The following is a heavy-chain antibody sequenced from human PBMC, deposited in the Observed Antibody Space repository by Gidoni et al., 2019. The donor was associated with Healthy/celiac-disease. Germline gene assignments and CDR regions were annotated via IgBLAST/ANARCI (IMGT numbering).Heavy chain of an antibody. Sequence: EVQLVESGGGLVQPGGSLRLSCAASGFTFSSSWRSWVLQAPGKGLEWVANIKQDGSEKYYVDSVKGRFTISRDNAKNSLYLQMNSLRAEDTAVYYCARDVFGGGSYYYYYGMDVWGQGTTVTVSS. V-gene: IGHV3-7*01. CDR2: IKQDGSEK. CDR3: ARDVFGGGSYYYYYGMDV. J-gene: IGHJ6*02. D-gene: IGHD2-15*01. CDR1: GFTFSSSW.